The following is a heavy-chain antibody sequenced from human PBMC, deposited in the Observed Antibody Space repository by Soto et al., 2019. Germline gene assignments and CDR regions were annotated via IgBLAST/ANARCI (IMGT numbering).Heavy chain of an antibody. V-gene: IGHV3-23*01. CDR3: AKSLPSQDNSGWHVWYWYFDL. J-gene: IGHJ2*01. CDR1: GFTFNNYA. D-gene: IGHD6-19*01. Sequence: EVQLLESGGGLVQPGGSMRLSCAASGFTFNNYAMSWVRQAPGKGLEWVSSISGSAGNTYYADSVKGRFTISRDNSKNTLFLQMNSLRAEDTAVYYCAKSLPSQDNSGWHVWYWYFDLWGRSTLVTVSS. CDR2: ISGSAGNT.